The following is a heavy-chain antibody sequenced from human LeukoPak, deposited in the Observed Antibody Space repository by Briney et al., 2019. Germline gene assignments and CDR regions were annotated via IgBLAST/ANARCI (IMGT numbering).Heavy chain of an antibody. CDR1: GFTFSSYS. V-gene: IGHV3-48*01. CDR3: AWTYFYYSSGRRTKFDF. J-gene: IGHJ4*02. D-gene: IGHD3-10*01. Sequence: GGSLRLSCAASGFTFSSYSMNWVRQAPGKGLEWVSYISSSSSSIYYADSVKGRFTISRDNAKNSLYLQMSSLRAEDTAIYYCAWTYFYYSSGRRTKFDFWGQGTLVTVSS. CDR2: ISSSSSSI.